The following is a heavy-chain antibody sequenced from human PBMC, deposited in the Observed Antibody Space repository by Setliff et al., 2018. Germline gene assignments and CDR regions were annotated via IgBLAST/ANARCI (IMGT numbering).Heavy chain of an antibody. CDR2: IKGKNDGLAT. Sequence: GGSLRLSCAASGFTFSTAWMNWVRQAPGKGLGWVGRIKGKNDGLATDYAAPVKGRFTISRDDSKNTLYLQMNSLKTEDTAVYYCTTDPSPTFGGVIGAAFDFWGQGTMVTVSS. V-gene: IGHV3-15*07. CDR3: TTDPSPTFGGVIGAAFDF. CDR1: GFTFSTAW. J-gene: IGHJ3*01. D-gene: IGHD3-16*01.